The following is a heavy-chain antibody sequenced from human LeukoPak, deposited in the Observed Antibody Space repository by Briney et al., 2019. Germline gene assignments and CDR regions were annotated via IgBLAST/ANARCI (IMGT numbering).Heavy chain of an antibody. V-gene: IGHV4-59*01. D-gene: IGHD6-13*01. J-gene: IGHJ4*02. CDR2: IYYTGNT. CDR1: GDSISTYY. Sequence: SETLSLTCTVSGDSISTYYWNWIRQPPGKGLEWIGYIYYTGNTYSNPSIKSRVTISVDTSKNQFSLKLTSLTAADTAVYYCARGLMSSSWYFDYWGLGTLVTVSS. CDR3: ARGLMSSSWYFDY.